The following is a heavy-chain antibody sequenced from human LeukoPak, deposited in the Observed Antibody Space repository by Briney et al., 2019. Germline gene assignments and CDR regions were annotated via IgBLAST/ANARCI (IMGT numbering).Heavy chain of an antibody. Sequence: GESLKISCKGSGYSFTNYWIGWVRQTPGKGLEWMGIIYPGDSDTRYSPSFQGQVTISADKSISSAYLQWSSLKASDTAMYYCAGRGTSSSFDYYYCMDVWGKGTTVTVSS. CDR1: GYSFTNYW. CDR3: AGRGTSSSFDYYYCMDV. D-gene: IGHD6-6*01. CDR2: IYPGDSDT. V-gene: IGHV5-51*01. J-gene: IGHJ6*03.